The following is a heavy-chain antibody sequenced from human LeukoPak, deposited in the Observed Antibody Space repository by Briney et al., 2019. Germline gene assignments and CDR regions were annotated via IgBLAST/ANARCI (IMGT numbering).Heavy chain of an antibody. D-gene: IGHD5-18*01. J-gene: IGHJ4*02. CDR3: AKGRGCSYSLIDY. Sequence: GGSLRLSCAASGFTFSSYAMSWVRQAPGKGLEWVSAISGSGGSTYYADSVKGRFTISRDNSKNTLNLQMNSLRAEDTAVYYCAKGRGCSYSLIDYWGQGTLVTVSS. V-gene: IGHV3-23*01. CDR2: ISGSGGST. CDR1: GFTFSSYA.